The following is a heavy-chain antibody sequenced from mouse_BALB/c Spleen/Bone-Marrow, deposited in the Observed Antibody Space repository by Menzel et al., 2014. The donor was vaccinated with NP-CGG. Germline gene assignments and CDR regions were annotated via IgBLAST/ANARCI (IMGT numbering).Heavy chain of an antibody. CDR2: ISSGGSNT. J-gene: IGHJ4*01. CDR1: GFAFSGYD. CDR3: ARQRGYAYAMDY. V-gene: IGHV5-12-1*01. D-gene: IGHD2-2*01. Sequence: DVKLVESGGGLVKPGGSLKFSCAASGFAFSGYDMSWVRQTPEKRLEWVAYISSGGSNTYYPDTVKGRFTISRDNAKNTLYLQVNSLKSEDPAMYYCARQRGYAYAMDYWGQGISVTVSS.